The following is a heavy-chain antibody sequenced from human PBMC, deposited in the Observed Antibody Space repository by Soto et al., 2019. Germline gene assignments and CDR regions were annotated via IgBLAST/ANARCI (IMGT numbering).Heavy chain of an antibody. CDR1: GFTFSSYS. CDR3: ARDQVPGLDAFDI. CDR2: ISRSAGNT. J-gene: IGHJ3*02. V-gene: IGHV3-21*01. Sequence: GGSLRLSCAASGFTFSSYSMNWVRQAPGKGLEWVSSISRSAGNTYYADSVTGRFTISRDNAKNSMYLQMNSLRAEDTAVYYCARDQVPGLDAFDIWGQGTMVTVSS.